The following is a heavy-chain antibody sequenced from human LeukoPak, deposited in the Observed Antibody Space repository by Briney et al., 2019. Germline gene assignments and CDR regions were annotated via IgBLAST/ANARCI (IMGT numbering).Heavy chain of an antibody. CDR3: ARDSRMVRGTSDY. CDR1: GGSISSYY. V-gene: IGHV4-59*01. CDR2: IYYSGST. D-gene: IGHD3-10*01. Sequence: SETLSLTCTVSGGSISSYYWSWIRQPPGKGLEWIGYIYYSGSTNYNPSLKSRVTISVDTSKNQFSLKLSSVTAADTAVYYCARDSRMVRGTSDYWGQGTLVTVSS. J-gene: IGHJ4*02.